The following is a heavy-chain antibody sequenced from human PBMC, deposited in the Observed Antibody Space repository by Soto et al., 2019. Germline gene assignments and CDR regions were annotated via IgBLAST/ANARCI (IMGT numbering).Heavy chain of an antibody. Sequence: QVQLVQSGAEVKKPGSSVKVSCKASGGTFSSYAISWVRQAPGQGLEWMGGIIPIFGTANYAQKFQGRVTSNADESPSPAYLELSSLRSEDTAVYYCARYISVDYLAHWYFDLWGRGTLVTVSS. CDR3: ARYISVDYLAHWYFDL. V-gene: IGHV1-69*12. D-gene: IGHD4-17*01. CDR2: IIPIFGTA. CDR1: GGTFSSYA. J-gene: IGHJ2*01.